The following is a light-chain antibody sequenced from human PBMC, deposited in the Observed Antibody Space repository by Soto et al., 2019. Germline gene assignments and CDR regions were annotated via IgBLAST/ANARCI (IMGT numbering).Light chain of an antibody. CDR2: EVN. V-gene: IGLV2-14*01. J-gene: IGLJ1*01. Sequence: QSALTQPASVSGSPGQSITISCTGTSSDVGDYNYVSWYQQHPGKAPKLMIYEVNKRPSGVSYRFSGSKSGNTASLTISGLQAEAEADYYCSSYTSYSTYVFGTGTKVTVL. CDR3: SSYTSYSTYV. CDR1: SSDVGDYNY.